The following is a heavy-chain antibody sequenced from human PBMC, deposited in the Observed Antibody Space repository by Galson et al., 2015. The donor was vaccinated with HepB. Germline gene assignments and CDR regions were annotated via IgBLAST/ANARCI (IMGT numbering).Heavy chain of an antibody. V-gene: IGHV3-48*03. D-gene: IGHD5-24*01. CDR2: ISSSSTI. CDR3: ARAGWDY. CDR1: GFTFSSYG. J-gene: IGHJ4*02. Sequence: SLRLSCAASGFTFSSYGMSWVRQAPGKGLEWLSHISSSSTIYYADSVKGRFTISRDNAKSSVYLQMDSLRAEDTAVYYCARAGWDYWGQGTLVTVSS.